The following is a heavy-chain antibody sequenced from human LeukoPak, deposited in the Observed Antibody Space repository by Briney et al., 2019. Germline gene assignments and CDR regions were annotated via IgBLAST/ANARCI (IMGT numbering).Heavy chain of an antibody. J-gene: IGHJ4*02. Sequence: GGSLRLSCAASGFTVSTNYMSWVRQPPGKGLEWVSFIYSDGRAYYADSGKGRFTISRDNSKNSLYLQMSGLRAEDTALYYCARGKGELDLHLDYWGEGPLDPVSS. D-gene: IGHD2-2*03. V-gene: IGHV3-66*01. CDR2: IYSDGRA. CDR3: ARGKGELDLHLDY. CDR1: GFTVSTNY.